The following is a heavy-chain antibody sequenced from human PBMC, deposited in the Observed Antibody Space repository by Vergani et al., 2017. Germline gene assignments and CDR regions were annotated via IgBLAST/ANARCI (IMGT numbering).Heavy chain of an antibody. J-gene: IGHJ4*02. CDR3: ARDRGGYCSSTSCYRFDY. Sequence: QVQLVQSGAEVKKPGASVKVSCKASGYTFTSYGISWVRQAPGQGLEWMGWISAYNGNTNYAQKLQGRVTMTTDTSTSTAYMELRSMRSDDTAVYYCARDRGGYCSSTSCYRFDYWGKGTLVTVSS. V-gene: IGHV1-18*01. CDR1: GYTFTSYG. CDR2: ISAYNGNT. D-gene: IGHD2-2*01.